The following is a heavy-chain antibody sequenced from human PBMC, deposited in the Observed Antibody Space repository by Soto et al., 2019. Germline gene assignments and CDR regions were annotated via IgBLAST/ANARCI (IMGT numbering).Heavy chain of an antibody. CDR1: GGSISSSSCY. J-gene: IGHJ4*02. Sequence: AETLSLTFTVSGGSISSSSCYWGWIRQPPGKGLEWIGSIYYSGSTYYNPSLKSRVTISVDTSKNQFSLKLSSVTAADTAVYYCASLTSVDTAMVIDYWGQGTLVTVSS. V-gene: IGHV4-39*01. CDR2: IYYSGST. CDR3: ASLTSVDTAMVIDY. D-gene: IGHD5-18*01.